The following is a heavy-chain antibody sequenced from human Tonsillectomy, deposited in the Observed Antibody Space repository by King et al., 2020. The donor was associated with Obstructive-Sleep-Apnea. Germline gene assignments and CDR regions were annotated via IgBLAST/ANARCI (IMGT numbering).Heavy chain of an antibody. J-gene: IGHJ4*02. V-gene: IGHV1-2*02. Sequence: VQLVESGAEVKKPGASVKVSCTASGYTFIDYYVHWVRQAPGQGLEWMGWINPNSGVTNYAQKFQGRVTMTRDMSISTAYMELSRLTSDDTAVYYCARKSYDILTGYRDYFDYWGQGTLVTVSS. D-gene: IGHD3-9*01. CDR1: GYTFIDYY. CDR3: ARKSYDILTGYRDYFDY. CDR2: INPNSGVT.